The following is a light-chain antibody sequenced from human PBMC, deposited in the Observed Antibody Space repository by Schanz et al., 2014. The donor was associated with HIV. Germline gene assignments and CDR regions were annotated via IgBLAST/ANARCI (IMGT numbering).Light chain of an antibody. V-gene: IGKV1-5*03. CDR3: QQYDSSSWT. CDR2: QAS. Sequence: DIQMTQSPSTLSASVGDRVTITCRASQNIGNWLTWYQQKPGKAPNLLIYQASTLEIGVSSRFSGSGSGTEFTLTISSLQPDDFATYYCQQYDSSSWTFGQGTKVETK. J-gene: IGKJ1*01. CDR1: QNIGNW.